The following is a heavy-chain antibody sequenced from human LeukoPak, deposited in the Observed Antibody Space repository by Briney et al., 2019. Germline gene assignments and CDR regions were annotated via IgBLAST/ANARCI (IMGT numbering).Heavy chain of an antibody. D-gene: IGHD6-13*01. CDR2: ITSGGTYM. J-gene: IGHJ4*02. V-gene: IGHV3-21*01. CDR1: GLSFTSYS. Sequence: GGSLRLPCAASGLSFTSYSMTWVRQAPGKGLEWVSSITSGGTYMYYADSLKGRFTISRDNAKNSLYLQMNSLRVEDTAVYYCARGFGSTWATEYWGQGTLVTVSS. CDR3: ARGFGSTWATEY.